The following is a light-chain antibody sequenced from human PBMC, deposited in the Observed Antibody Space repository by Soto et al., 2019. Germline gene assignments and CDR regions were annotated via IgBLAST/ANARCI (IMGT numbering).Light chain of an antibody. CDR3: QQYNSYPPT. Sequence: DVQMTQSQSSLSASVGDRVTITCRASQDINNYLTWFQQKPGKAPKTLIYAASILQPGVPSKFSGSASGSDVTLTISSLQAEDFSTYYCQQYNSYPPTCGQGTRLEIK. V-gene: IGKV1-16*02. J-gene: IGKJ5*01. CDR2: AAS. CDR1: QDINNY.